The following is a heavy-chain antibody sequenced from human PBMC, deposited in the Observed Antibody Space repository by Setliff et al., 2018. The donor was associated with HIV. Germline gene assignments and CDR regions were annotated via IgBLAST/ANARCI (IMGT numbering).Heavy chain of an antibody. CDR3: AREFDWSGFFDY. D-gene: IGHD3-3*01. CDR2: IYYSGST. J-gene: IGHJ4*02. V-gene: IGHV4-59*01. Sequence: KPSETLSLTCTVSGGSISSYYWSWIRQPPGKGLEWIGYIYYSGSTNYNPSLKSRVTISIDTSKNQFSLKLSSVTAADTAVYYCAREFDWSGFFDYWGQGTLVTVSS. CDR1: GGSISSYY.